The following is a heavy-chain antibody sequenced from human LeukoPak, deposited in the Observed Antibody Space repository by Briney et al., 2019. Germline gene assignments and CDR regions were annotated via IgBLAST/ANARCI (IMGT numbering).Heavy chain of an antibody. D-gene: IGHD6-19*01. CDR1: GFTFSSYA. V-gene: IGHV3-23*01. Sequence: GGSLRLSCAASGFTFSSYAMSWVRQAPGKGLEWVSAISGSGGSTYYADSVKGRFTISRDNSKNTLYLQMNSLRAEDTAVYYCATYIAVAGTRYGWFDPWGQGTLVTVSS. CDR3: ATYIAVAGTRYGWFDP. CDR2: ISGSGGST. J-gene: IGHJ5*02.